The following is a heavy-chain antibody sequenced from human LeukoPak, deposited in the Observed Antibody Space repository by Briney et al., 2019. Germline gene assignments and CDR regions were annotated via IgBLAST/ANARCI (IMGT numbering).Heavy chain of an antibody. CDR3: AKGRGWEASYYYYYMDV. J-gene: IGHJ6*03. D-gene: IGHD1-26*01. CDR2: IGVSGIHT. V-gene: IGHV3-23*01. Sequence: GGSLRLSCAASGFNFRIHGINWVRQAPGKGLEWVSAIGVSGIHTYFADSVKGRFSISRDDSRNTVYLQMNSLRAEDTAVYYCAKGRGWEASYYYYYMDVWGKGTTVTISS. CDR1: GFNFRIHG.